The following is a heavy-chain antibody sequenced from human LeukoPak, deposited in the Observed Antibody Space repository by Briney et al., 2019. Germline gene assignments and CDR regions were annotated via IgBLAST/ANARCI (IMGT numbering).Heavy chain of an antibody. CDR2: IYSGGST. J-gene: IGHJ3*02. Sequence: GGSLRLSCAASGFTVSSNFMSWVRQAPGKGLECVSVIYSGGSTYYADSVKGRFTISRDNSKNTLYLQMNSLRAEDTAVYYCARGFGETAFDIWGQGTMVTVSS. V-gene: IGHV3-53*01. CDR1: GFTVSSNF. CDR3: ARGFGETAFDI. D-gene: IGHD3-10*01.